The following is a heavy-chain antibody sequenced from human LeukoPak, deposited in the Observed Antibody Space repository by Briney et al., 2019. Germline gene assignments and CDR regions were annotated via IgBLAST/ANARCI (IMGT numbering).Heavy chain of an antibody. J-gene: IGHJ4*02. V-gene: IGHV4-38-2*02. Sequence: PSETLSLTCTVSGYSISSGYYWGWIRQPPGKGLEWIGSIYHSGSTYYNPSLKSRVTISVDTSKNQFSLKLSSVTAADTAVYYCARGYDSSGYYLSPFDYWGQGTLVTVSS. CDR3: ARGYDSSGYYLSPFDY. D-gene: IGHD3-22*01. CDR1: GYSISSGYY. CDR2: IYHSGST.